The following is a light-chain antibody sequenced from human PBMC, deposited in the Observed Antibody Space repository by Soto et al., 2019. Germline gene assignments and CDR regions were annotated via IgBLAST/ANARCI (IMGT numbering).Light chain of an antibody. CDR3: QQYTNTNNPWM. Sequence: DIHVTHSPPTLSASVGDIVTITCRAGHTISNWIAWYQQKPGKAPKLLVYDASTLQSGVASRFRGSGSGKEFTLIISGLKPDDSATYYCQQYTNTNNPWMFGQGTKVDIK. V-gene: IGKV1-5*01. J-gene: IGKJ1*01. CDR1: HTISNW. CDR2: DAS.